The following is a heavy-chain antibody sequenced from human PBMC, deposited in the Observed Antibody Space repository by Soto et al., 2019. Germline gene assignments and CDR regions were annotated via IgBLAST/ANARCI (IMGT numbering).Heavy chain of an antibody. CDR3: ARANDAGYSRIFDY. CDR2: IYYSGST. CDR1: GGCLSSGDYS. J-gene: IGHJ4*02. D-gene: IGHD6-13*01. V-gene: IGHV4-30-4*01. Sequence: QVQLQESRPGLVKPSQTLSLTCTVSGGCLSSGDYSWSWIRQPPGKGLEWIGYIYYSGSTYYNPSLKSRVTISVDTSKNQFSLKLSSVTAADTAVYYCARANDAGYSRIFDYWGQGTLVTVSS.